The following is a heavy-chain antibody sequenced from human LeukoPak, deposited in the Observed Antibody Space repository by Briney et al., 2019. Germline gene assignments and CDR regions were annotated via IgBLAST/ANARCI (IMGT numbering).Heavy chain of an antibody. CDR2: IRYDGSNK. V-gene: IGHV3-30*02. J-gene: IGHJ4*02. CDR3: AKGPYDYGDYYY. D-gene: IGHD4-17*01. CDR1: GFTFSSYG. Sequence: PTGGSLRLSCAASGFTFSSYGMHWVRQAPGKGLEWVAFIRYDGSNKYYADSVKCRFTISRDNSKNTLYLQMNSLRAEGTAVYYCAKGPYDYGDYYYWGQGTLVTVSS.